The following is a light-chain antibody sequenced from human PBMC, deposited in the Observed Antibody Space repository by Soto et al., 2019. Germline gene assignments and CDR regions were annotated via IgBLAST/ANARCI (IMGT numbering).Light chain of an antibody. CDR2: DAS. CDR1: QSVGTY. CDR3: QQRSNWWT. J-gene: IGKJ1*01. V-gene: IGKV3-11*01. Sequence: IVLTQSPATLSLSPGERATLSCRASQSVGTYLAWYQQKPGQAPRLLIYDASQRATGIPARFSGSGSGTDFPLTISSLEPEHFAVYFCQQRSNWWTFGQGTKVAIK.